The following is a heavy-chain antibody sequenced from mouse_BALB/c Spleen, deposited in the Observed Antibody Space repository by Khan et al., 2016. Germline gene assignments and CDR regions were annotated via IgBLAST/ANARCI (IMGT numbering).Heavy chain of an antibody. CDR3: TKGLRRGYYFDY. CDR2: IHPGNGGS. CDR1: GYTFTDYE. Sequence: QVQLQQSGAELVRPGASVKLSCKALGYTFTDYEMHWVKQTPERGLEWIGAIHPGNGGSAYNQNFKGKATLTADISSSTAYMELSSLTSEDSAVYFCTKGLRRGYYFDYWGQGTTLTVSS. J-gene: IGHJ2*01. V-gene: IGHV1-15*01. D-gene: IGHD2-4*01.